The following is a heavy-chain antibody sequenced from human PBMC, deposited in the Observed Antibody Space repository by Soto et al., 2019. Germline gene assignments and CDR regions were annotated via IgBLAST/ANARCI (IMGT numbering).Heavy chain of an antibody. D-gene: IGHD5-18*01. CDR1: GYSFTSYW. CDR3: ARHRIQLSNYYGMDV. CDR2: IDPSDSYT. V-gene: IGHV5-10-1*01. J-gene: IGHJ6*01. Sequence: PGESLKISCKGSGYSFTSYWISWVRQMPGKGLEWMGRIDPSDSYTNYSPSFQGHVTISADKSISTAYLQWSSLKASGTAMYYCARHRIQLSNYYGMDVWGQGTTVTVSS.